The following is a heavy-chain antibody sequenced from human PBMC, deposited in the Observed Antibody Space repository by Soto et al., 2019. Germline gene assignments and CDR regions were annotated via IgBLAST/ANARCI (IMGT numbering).Heavy chain of an antibody. Sequence: SLWLTGTVCGGAISSGGYYWSCIRQPPGKGLEWIGYIYYSGSTYYNPSLKSRVTISVDTSKNQFSLKLSSVTAADTAVYYCARKRLIPPDYYYYGMDVCGQRTTVTVSS. D-gene: IGHD2-8*01. CDR1: GGAISSGGYY. CDR2: IYYSGST. J-gene: IGHJ6*02. CDR3: ARKRLIPPDYYYYGMDV. V-gene: IGHV4-30-4*01.